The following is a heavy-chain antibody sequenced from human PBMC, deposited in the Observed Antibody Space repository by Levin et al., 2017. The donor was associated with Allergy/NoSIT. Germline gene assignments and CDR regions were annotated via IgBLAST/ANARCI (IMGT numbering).Heavy chain of an antibody. D-gene: IGHD6-13*01. J-gene: IGHJ6*02. CDR2: IYTSGSI. CDR1: GGSISGYY. V-gene: IGHV4-4*07. Sequence: SETLSLTCTVSGGSISGYYWSWIRQPAGKGLEWIGRIYTSGSINYNPSLKSRVTMSVDTSKNQFSLKLSSVTAADTAGYYCARIATAGSGKHYYGMDVWGQGSTVTVSS. CDR3: ARIATAGSGKHYYGMDV.